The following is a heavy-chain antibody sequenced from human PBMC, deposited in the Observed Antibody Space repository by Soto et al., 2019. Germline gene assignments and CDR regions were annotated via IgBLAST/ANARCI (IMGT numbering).Heavy chain of an antibody. D-gene: IGHD3-16*01. CDR3: ANPLGDRDAFDI. CDR2: ISGSGGST. J-gene: IGHJ3*02. V-gene: IGHV3-23*01. Sequence: GGSLRLSCAASGFTFSSYAMSWVRQAPGKGLEWVSAISGSGGSTYYADSVKGRFTISRDNSKNTLYLQMNSLRAEDTAVYYCANPLGDRDAFDIWGQGTMVTVSS. CDR1: GFTFSSYA.